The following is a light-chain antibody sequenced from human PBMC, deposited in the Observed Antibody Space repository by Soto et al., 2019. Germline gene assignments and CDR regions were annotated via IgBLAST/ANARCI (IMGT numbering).Light chain of an antibody. V-gene: IGKV3-20*01. Sequence: EIVLTQSPGTLSLSPGERATLSCRASQSVSSSYLAWYQQKPGQAPRLLIYGASSRATGIPDRFSGSGSGTDFTLTISRLEPEAFAVYSCQQYGSSPPITFGGGTKVEIK. CDR2: GAS. CDR1: QSVSSSY. J-gene: IGKJ4*01. CDR3: QQYGSSPPIT.